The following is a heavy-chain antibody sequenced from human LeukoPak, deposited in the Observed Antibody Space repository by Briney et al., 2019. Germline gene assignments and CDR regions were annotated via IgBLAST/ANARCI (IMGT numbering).Heavy chain of an antibody. V-gene: IGHV1-69*05. D-gene: IGHD3-3*01. CDR1: GGTFSSYA. J-gene: IGHJ6*03. CDR2: IIPIFGTA. Sequence: GASVKVSCKASGGTFSSYAISWVRQAPGQGLEWMGGIIPIFGTANYAQKLQGRVTITTDESTSTAYMELSSLRSEDTAVYYCARGGAAHYDFWSGYSGTPYYYYYMDVWAKGPRSPSP. CDR3: ARGGAAHYDFWSGYSGTPYYYYYMDV.